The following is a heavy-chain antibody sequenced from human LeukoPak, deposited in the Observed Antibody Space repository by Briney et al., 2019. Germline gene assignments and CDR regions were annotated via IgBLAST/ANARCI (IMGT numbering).Heavy chain of an antibody. Sequence: GSLRLSCAASGFTFSSYSMNWVRQAPGKGLEWVSYITGGSYTIYYAQSVRGRFTISRDNAKNSLYLQMNSLRAEDTAVYFCASHQNYYYYMDVWGKGTTVTVSS. V-gene: IGHV3-48*04. J-gene: IGHJ6*03. CDR2: ITGGSYTI. CDR3: ASHQNYYYYMDV. CDR1: GFTFSSYS. D-gene: IGHD2-2*01.